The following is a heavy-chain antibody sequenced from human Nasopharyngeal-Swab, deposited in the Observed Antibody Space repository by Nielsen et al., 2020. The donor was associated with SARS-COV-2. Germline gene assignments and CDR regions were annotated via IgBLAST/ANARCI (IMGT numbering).Heavy chain of an antibody. CDR1: GYTLTDLS. CDR3: ATVLLWFGDHTEYFQH. D-gene: IGHD3-10*01. V-gene: IGHV1-24*01. J-gene: IGHJ1*01. CDR2: FDPEDGET. Sequence: ASVKVSCKVSGYTLTDLSMHWVRQAPGKGLEWMGGFDPEDGETIYAQKFQGRVTMTEDTSTDTAYMELSSLRSEDTAVYYCATVLLWFGDHTEYFQHWGQGALVTVSS.